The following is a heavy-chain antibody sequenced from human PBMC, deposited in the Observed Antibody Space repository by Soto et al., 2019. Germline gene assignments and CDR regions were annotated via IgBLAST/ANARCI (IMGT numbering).Heavy chain of an antibody. Sequence: PGGSLRLSCAASGFTFSNYAISLVRQTQGKGLEWVSVISGSGDFTYYADSVKGRFTISRDNPKNTIYLQMNSLRAEDTAVYYCAKGFYGSGSYYNERAFDSWGQGTLVTVSS. CDR3: AKGFYGSGSYYNERAFDS. J-gene: IGHJ4*02. V-gene: IGHV3-23*01. CDR2: ISGSGDFT. D-gene: IGHD3-10*01. CDR1: GFTFSNYA.